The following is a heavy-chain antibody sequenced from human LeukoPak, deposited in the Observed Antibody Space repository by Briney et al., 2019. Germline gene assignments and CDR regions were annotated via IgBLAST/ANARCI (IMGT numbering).Heavy chain of an antibody. CDR2: IYHSGST. CDR3: ARTTEGGYTYDYFYYYYMDV. CDR1: GYSISSGYY. J-gene: IGHJ6*03. Sequence: SETLSLTCTVSGYSISSGYYWGWIRQPPGKGLEWIGSIYHSGSTYYNPSLKSRATISVDTSKNQFTLKLSSVTAADTAVYYCARTTEGGYTYDYFYYYYMDVWGKGTTVTISS. V-gene: IGHV4-38-2*02. D-gene: IGHD5-18*01.